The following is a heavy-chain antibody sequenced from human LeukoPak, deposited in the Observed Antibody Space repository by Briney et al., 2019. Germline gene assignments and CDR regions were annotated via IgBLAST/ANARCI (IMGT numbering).Heavy chain of an antibody. CDR3: ARGELRWFDP. Sequence: GASVKVSCKASGGTFSSYAISWVRQAPGQGLEWMGGIIPIFGTANYAQKFQGRVTITADESTSTAYMELSSLRSEDTAVFYCARGELRWFDPWGQGTLVTVSS. CDR1: GGTFSSYA. CDR2: IIPIFGTA. V-gene: IGHV1-69*13. J-gene: IGHJ5*02. D-gene: IGHD1-26*01.